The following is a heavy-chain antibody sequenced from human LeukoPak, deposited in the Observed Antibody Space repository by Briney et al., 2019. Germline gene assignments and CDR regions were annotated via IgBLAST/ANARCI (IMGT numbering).Heavy chain of an antibody. Sequence: SETLSLTCTVSGGSISSYYWSWIRQPAGRGLEWIGRIYTSGSTNYNPSLKSRVTMSVDTSKNQFSLKLSSVTAADTAVYYCARQLSSGYSSSWYWVRDAFDIWGQGTMVTVSS. CDR2: IYTSGST. CDR1: GGSISSYY. J-gene: IGHJ3*02. D-gene: IGHD6-13*01. CDR3: ARQLSSGYSSSWYWVRDAFDI. V-gene: IGHV4-4*07.